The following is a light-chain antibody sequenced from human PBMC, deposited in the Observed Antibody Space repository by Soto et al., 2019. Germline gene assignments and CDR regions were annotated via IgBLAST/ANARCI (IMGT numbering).Light chain of an antibody. CDR1: QSISSW. Sequence: DIQMTQSPSTLSASVGDRVTITCRASQSISSWLAWYQQKPGKAPKLLIYKASSLESWVPSRFSGSGSGTEFTLTIISLQPDDFATYYCQQYNIFSWTFGQGTKVEIK. CDR3: QQYNIFSWT. CDR2: KAS. J-gene: IGKJ1*01. V-gene: IGKV1-5*03.